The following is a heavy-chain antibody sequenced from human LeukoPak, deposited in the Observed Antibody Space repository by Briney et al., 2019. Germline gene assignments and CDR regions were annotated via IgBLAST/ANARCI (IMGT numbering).Heavy chain of an antibody. CDR2: ITSSGIT. V-gene: IGHV3-23*01. CDR3: AKDLLPVAANW. Sequence: GGSLRLSCAASGFTFSNYGMNWVRQAPGKGLEWVSGITSSGITYYADSVKGRFTVSRDNSKNTLYLQMNSLRAEDTALYYCAKDLLPVAANWWGQGTLVTVSS. D-gene: IGHD6-19*01. J-gene: IGHJ4*02. CDR1: GFTFSNYG.